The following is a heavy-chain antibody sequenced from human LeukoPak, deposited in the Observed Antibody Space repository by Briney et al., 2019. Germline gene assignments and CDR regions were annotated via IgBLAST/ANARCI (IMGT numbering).Heavy chain of an antibody. J-gene: IGHJ6*04. CDR3: ARSRSDYYYGMDV. CDR2: ISYDGSNK. CDR1: GFTFSSYA. V-gene: IGHV3-30*04. Sequence: GGSPRLSCAASGFTFSSYAMHWVRQAPGKGLEWVAVISYDGSNKYYADSVKGRFTISRDNSKNTLYPQMNSLRAEDTAVYYCARSRSDYYYGMDVWGKGTTVTVSS.